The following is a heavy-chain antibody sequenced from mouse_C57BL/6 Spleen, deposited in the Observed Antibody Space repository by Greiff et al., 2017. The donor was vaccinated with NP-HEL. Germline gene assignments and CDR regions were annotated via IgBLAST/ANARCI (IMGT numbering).Heavy chain of an antibody. J-gene: IGHJ2*01. Sequence: DVQLQESGGGLVKPGGSLKLSCAASGFTFSDYGMHWVRQAPEKGLEWVAYISSGSSTIYYADTVKGRFTISRDNAKNTLFLQMTSLRSEDTAMYYCARERDGYYLYFDYWGQGTTLTVSS. D-gene: IGHD2-3*01. CDR2: ISSGSSTI. V-gene: IGHV5-17*01. CDR1: GFTFSDYG. CDR3: ARERDGYYLYFDY.